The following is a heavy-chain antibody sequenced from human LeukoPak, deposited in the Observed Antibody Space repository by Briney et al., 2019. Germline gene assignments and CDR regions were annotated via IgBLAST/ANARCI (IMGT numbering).Heavy chain of an antibody. D-gene: IGHD6-13*01. V-gene: IGHV4-34*01. J-gene: IGHJ5*02. CDR3: ARHIIAAAGEHWFDP. CDR2: INHSGST. CDR1: GGSFSGYY. Sequence: SETLSLTCAVYGGSFSGYYWSWIRQPPGKGLEWIGEINHSGSTNYNPSLKSRVTISVDTSKNQFSLKLSSVTAADTAVYYCARHIIAAAGEHWFDPWGQGTLVTVSS.